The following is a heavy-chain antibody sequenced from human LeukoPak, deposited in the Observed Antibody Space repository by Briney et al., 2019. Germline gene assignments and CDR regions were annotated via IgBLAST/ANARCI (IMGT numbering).Heavy chain of an antibody. CDR1: GGSISSYY. Sequence: SETLSLTCTVSGGSISSYYWSWIRQPPGKGLEWIGYIYYSGSTNYNPSLKSRVTISVDTSKNQLSLKLSSVTAADTAAYYCARHRLGELSLYVRGVGAFDIWGQGTMVTVSS. CDR3: ARHRLGELSLYVRGVGAFDI. J-gene: IGHJ3*02. D-gene: IGHD3-16*02. V-gene: IGHV4-59*01. CDR2: IYYSGST.